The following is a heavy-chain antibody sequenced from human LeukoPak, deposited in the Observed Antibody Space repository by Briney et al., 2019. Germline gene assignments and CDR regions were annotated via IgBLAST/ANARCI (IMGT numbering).Heavy chain of an antibody. CDR3: AHSFYGVSPEYFNQ. J-gene: IGHJ1*01. D-gene: IGHD4/OR15-4a*01. CDR1: GFSLSTSGVG. V-gene: IGHV2-5*01. CDR2: IYWSDDE. Sequence: ESGPTLVNPTQTLTLTCTSSGFSLSTSGVGVGWIRQPPGKALEWLALIYWSDDERYSPSLKSRLTITKDTSKNHVVLTMTNMDPVDTATYYCAHSFYGVSPEYFNQWGQGTLVTVSS.